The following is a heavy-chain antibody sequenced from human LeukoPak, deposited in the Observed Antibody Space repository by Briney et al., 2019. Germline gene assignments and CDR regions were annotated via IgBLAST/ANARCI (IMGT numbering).Heavy chain of an antibody. J-gene: IGHJ4*02. CDR3: TRENRPFCPFAY. CDR1: GGSIDITNY. D-gene: IGHD2/OR15-2a*01. Sequence: PGTLSLTCGVSGGSIDITNYWSWVRQAPGKGLEWIGEISHGGTTNYNPSLRSRVAMSLDRANNQFSLSLTSVTAADTAVYYCTRENRPFCPFAYWGQRVLVTVSA. CDR2: ISHGGTT. V-gene: IGHV4-4*03.